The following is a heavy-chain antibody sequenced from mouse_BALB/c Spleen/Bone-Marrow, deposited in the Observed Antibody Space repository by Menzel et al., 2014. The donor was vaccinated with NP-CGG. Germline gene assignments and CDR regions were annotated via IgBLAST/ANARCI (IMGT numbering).Heavy chain of an antibody. V-gene: IGHV14-3*02. J-gene: IGHJ3*01. CDR3: ASYYYGRSSFAC. D-gene: IGHD1-1*01. CDR2: IDPANGNT. CDR1: GFNIKDTY. Sequence: EVQLQQSGAELVKPGASVKLSCTASGFNIKDTYIHWVKQRPEQGLEWIGRIDPANGNTKYDPKFQGKATITTDASSNAAYLQLSSLTSEDTAVYYCASYYYGRSSFACWGQGTLLTVSA.